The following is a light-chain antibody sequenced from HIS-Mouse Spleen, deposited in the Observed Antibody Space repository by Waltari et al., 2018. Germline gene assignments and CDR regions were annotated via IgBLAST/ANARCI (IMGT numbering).Light chain of an antibody. CDR2: GKN. Sequence: SSELTQDPAVSVALGQTVRITCQGDSPRSYYXSWYQQKPGQAPVLFIYGKNNRPSGIPDRFAGSSSGNTASLTITGAQAEDEADYYCNSRDSSGNHVVFGGGTKLTVL. V-gene: IGLV3-19*01. CDR3: NSRDSSGNHVV. CDR1: SPRSYY. J-gene: IGLJ2*01.